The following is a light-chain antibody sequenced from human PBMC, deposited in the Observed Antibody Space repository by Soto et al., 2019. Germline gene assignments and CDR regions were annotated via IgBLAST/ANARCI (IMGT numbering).Light chain of an antibody. CDR1: SSNIGNNY. CDR3: GTWDSSLSAGRV. Sequence: QSVLTQPPSVSAAPGQKVTISCSGSSSNIGNNYVSWYQHLPGTAPKLLIYDNNKRPSGIPDRFSGSKSGTSATLSITGLQTGDEADYYCGTWDSSLSAGRVFGTGTKLTVL. V-gene: IGLV1-51*01. J-gene: IGLJ1*01. CDR2: DNN.